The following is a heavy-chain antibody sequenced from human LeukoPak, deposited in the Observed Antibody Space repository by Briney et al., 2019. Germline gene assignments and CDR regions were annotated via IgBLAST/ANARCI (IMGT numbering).Heavy chain of an antibody. Sequence: GGSLRLSCAASGFIVSNTYMTWVRQAPGKGLEWVSVIHNDGSTYYADSVKGRFTISRDNSKNLLFLRMNSLRVEDTAVYFCASLARDYWGQGTLVSVSS. CDR1: GFIVSNTY. V-gene: IGHV3-53*01. J-gene: IGHJ4*02. CDR2: IHNDGST. CDR3: ASLARDY. D-gene: IGHD3-3*02.